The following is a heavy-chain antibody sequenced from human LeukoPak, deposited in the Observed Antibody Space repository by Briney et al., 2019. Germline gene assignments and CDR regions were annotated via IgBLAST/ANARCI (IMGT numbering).Heavy chain of an antibody. CDR1: GYTFTSYD. CDR2: MNPNSGNT. J-gene: IGHJ3*02. CDR3: ASSSVPQEGAFGI. D-gene: IGHD2-2*01. Sequence: GASVKVSCKASGYTFTSYDINWVRQATGQGLEWMGWMNPNSGNTGYAQKFQGRVTMTRNTSISTAYMELSSLRSEDTAVYYCASSSVPQEGAFGIWGQGTMVTVSS. V-gene: IGHV1-8*01.